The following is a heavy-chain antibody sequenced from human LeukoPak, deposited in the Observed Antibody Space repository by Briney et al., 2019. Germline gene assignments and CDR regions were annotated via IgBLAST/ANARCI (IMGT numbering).Heavy chain of an antibody. CDR2: IYHSGST. V-gene: IGHV4-30-4*01. Sequence: TSETLSLTCTVSGDSISSSDSYWSWIRQPPGKGLEWIGFIYHSGSTYYNPSLKSRVTISVDTSKNQFSLKLSSVSAADTAVYYCASCRAHWFDPWGQGTLVTVFS. CDR1: GDSISSSDSY. CDR3: ASCRAHWFDP. J-gene: IGHJ5*02.